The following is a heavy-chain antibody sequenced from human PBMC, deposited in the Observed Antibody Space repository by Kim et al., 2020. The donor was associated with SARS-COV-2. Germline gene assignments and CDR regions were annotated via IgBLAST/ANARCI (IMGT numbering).Heavy chain of an antibody. J-gene: IGHJ6*02. V-gene: IGHV3-15*01. D-gene: IGHD3-16*01. CDR2: IKSKTDGGTT. CDR3: TTGRLITFGGVIDKDLYNSGSDV. Sequence: GGSLRLSCAASGFTFSNAWMSWVRQAPGKGLEWAGRIKSKTDGGTTDYAAPVKGRFTISRDDSKNTLYLQMNSLKTEDTAVYYCTTGRLITFGGVIDKDLYNSGSDVWGQGSTVT. CDR1: GFTFSNAW.